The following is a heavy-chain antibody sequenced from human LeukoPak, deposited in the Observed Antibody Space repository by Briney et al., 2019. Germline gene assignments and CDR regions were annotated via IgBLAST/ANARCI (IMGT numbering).Heavy chain of an antibody. CDR3: ARGHFFINYDLWSGNEEFDY. D-gene: IGHD3-3*01. CDR1: GYTFTSYG. Sequence: ASVKVSCKASGYTFTSYGISWVRQAPGQGLEWMGWISAYNGNTNYAQKLQGRVTMTTDTSTSTAYMELRSLRSDDTAVYYCARGHFFINYDLWSGNEEFDYWGQGTLVTVSS. J-gene: IGHJ4*02. CDR2: ISAYNGNT. V-gene: IGHV1-18*01.